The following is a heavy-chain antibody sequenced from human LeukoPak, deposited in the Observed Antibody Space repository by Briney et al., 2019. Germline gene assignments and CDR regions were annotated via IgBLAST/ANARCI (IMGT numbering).Heavy chain of an antibody. CDR3: VRAASGFDL. Sequence: GGSLRLSCTASGFTFSSYHMNWVRQATGKGLEWVSSIGSGGGSYYPGSVKGRFTISRENAKNSLYLQMNSLRAGDTAVYYCVRAASGFDLWGRGTLVTVSS. D-gene: IGHD1-26*01. CDR2: IGSGGGS. V-gene: IGHV3-13*04. J-gene: IGHJ2*01. CDR1: GFTFSSYH.